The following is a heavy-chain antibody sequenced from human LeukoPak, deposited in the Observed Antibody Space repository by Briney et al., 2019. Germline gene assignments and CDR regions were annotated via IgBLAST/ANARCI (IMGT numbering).Heavy chain of an antibody. J-gene: IGHJ5*02. V-gene: IGHV3-33*01. CDR1: GFTFSSHS. Sequence: PGGSLRLSCAASGFTFSSHSMHWVRQAPGKGLEWVGIIWHDGGTTYYGDSVRGRFTISRDNSKNTLDLQMSSLRDGDTAVYFCVRSQSAATYDAWGQETLVTVSS. D-gene: IGHD3-16*01. CDR3: VRSQSAATYDA. CDR2: IWHDGGTT.